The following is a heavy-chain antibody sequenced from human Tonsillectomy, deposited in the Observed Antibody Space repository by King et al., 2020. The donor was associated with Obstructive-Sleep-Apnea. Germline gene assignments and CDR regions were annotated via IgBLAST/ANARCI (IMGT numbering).Heavy chain of an antibody. Sequence: VQLVESGGGVVQPGRSLRLSCAASGFTFSSSAMHWVRQAPGKGREWVAIISYEGINKNYADSVKGRFTISRDNSKNTLYLEMNSLRAEDTAVYYCARDLKDYYGSGSYWGQGTLVTVSS. D-gene: IGHD3-10*01. CDR2: ISYEGINK. CDR1: GFTFSSSA. J-gene: IGHJ4*02. V-gene: IGHV3-30*04. CDR3: ARDLKDYYGSGSY.